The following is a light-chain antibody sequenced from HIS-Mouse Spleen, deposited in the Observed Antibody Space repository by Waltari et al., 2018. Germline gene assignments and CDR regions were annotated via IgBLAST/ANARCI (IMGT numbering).Light chain of an antibody. V-gene: IGLV4-69*01. CDR2: LNSDGSH. CDR3: QTWGTGILVV. CDR1: SGHSSHA. J-gene: IGLJ2*01. Sequence: QLVLTQSPSASASLGASVKLTCTLSSGHSSHAIAWHKQQPEKGPRYLTKLNSDGSHSKGDGIPDRFSGSSSGAERYLTISSLQSEDEADYYCQTWGTGILVVFGGGTKLTVL.